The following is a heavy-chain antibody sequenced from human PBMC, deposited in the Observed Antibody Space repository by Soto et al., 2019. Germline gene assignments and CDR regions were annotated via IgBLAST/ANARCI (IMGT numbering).Heavy chain of an antibody. CDR2: LYDVDVT. V-gene: IGHV3-53*01. CDR1: GLTVRGKKY. Sequence: DVQLVASGGGLIQPGWSLRLSCAALGLTVRGKKYITWVRQAPGKGLERVSALYDVDVTYYADSAKGRFTISRDNSNNIIYLQMNSLGPDATAVYYCASWLERVHAYDIWGLGTMVTVSS. J-gene: IGHJ3*02. D-gene: IGHD1-1*01. CDR3: ASWLERVHAYDI.